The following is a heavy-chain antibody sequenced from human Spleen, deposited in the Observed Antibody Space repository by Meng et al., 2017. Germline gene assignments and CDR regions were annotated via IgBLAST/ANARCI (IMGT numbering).Heavy chain of an antibody. Sequence: GESLKISCAASGFTFSRTAMHWVRQAPGKGLEWVAVISYDGTNKYYPDSVKGRFTLSRDNSKNTLYLQMNSLRVDDTAVYYCAREWTGNWGQGTQVTVSS. CDR3: AREWTGN. CDR2: ISYDGTNK. J-gene: IGHJ4*02. CDR1: GFTFSRTA. V-gene: IGHV3-30*01. D-gene: IGHD3-10*01.